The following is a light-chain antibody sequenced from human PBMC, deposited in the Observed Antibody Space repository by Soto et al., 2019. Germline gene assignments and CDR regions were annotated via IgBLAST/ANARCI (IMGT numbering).Light chain of an antibody. CDR1: QSVSSS. V-gene: IGKV3-11*01. Sequence: EIVMTQSPATLSVSPGERVTLSCRASQSVSSSLAWYRQKPGQSPRLLIYDASSRATGVPARFSGGGSGTDFTLTISSLEPEDFAVYYCQQRANWPTVGQGTKVEIK. CDR3: QQRANWPT. CDR2: DAS. J-gene: IGKJ1*01.